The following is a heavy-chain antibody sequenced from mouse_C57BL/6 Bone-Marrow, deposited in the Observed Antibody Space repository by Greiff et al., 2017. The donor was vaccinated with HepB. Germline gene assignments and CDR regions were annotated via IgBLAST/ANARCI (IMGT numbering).Heavy chain of an antibody. CDR1: GYTFTSYW. Sequence: QVQLKQPGAELVKPGASVKLSCKASGYTFTSYWMHWVKQRPGQGLEWIGMIHPNSGSTNYNEKFKSKATLTVDKSSSTAYMQLSSLTSEDSAVYYCARSLRYRYFDYWGQGTTLTVSS. CDR2: IHPNSGST. V-gene: IGHV1-64*01. D-gene: IGHD1-1*01. CDR3: ARSLRYRYFDY. J-gene: IGHJ2*01.